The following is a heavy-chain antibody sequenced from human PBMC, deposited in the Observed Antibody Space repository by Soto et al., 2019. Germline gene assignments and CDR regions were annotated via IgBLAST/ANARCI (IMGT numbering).Heavy chain of an antibody. CDR3: VRGPDYEGYFDY. Sequence: QVRLVQSGAEVKKTESSVKVSCEASGTTFSNFAIGWVRQAPGQGLGWMGGIILPFGTPNYAQKFQGRVTISADESMTTVYMELRGLRSGDTAVYYCVRGPDYEGYFDYWGQGTLVTVSS. V-gene: IGHV1-69*12. D-gene: IGHD3-22*01. CDR1: GTTFSNFA. J-gene: IGHJ4*02. CDR2: IILPFGTP.